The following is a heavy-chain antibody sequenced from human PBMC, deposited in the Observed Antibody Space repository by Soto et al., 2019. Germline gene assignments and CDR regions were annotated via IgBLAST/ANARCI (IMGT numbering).Heavy chain of an antibody. CDR2: INAGNGNT. CDR1: AGTFSSYA. CDR3: ARDQPSGYSSSWSNYYYYYGMDV. D-gene: IGHD6-13*01. V-gene: IGHV1-3*01. J-gene: IGHJ6*02. Sequence: ASVKVSCKASAGTFSSYAISWVRQAPGQRLEWMGWINAGNGNTKYSQRFQGRVIITWDTSASTAYMELSSLRSEDTAVYYCARDQPSGYSSSWSNYYYYYGMDVWGQGTTVTVSS.